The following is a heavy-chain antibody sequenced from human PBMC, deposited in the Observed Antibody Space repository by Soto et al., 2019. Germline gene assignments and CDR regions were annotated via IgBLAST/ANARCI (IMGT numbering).Heavy chain of an antibody. Sequence: ASVKVSCKASGYTFTRYGISWVRQAPGQGLEWMGWISGYNGDTNYAQKFQDRVSMTIDTSTGTAYMELRSLTSDDTAVYYCAKKGQPPYYYSGLDDWGEGTKVTVCS. CDR2: ISGYNGDT. CDR1: GYTFTRYG. CDR3: AKKGQPPYYYSGLDD. J-gene: IGHJ6*04. V-gene: IGHV1-18*01.